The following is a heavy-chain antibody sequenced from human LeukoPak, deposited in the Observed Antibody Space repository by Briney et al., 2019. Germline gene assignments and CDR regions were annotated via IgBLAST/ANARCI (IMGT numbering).Heavy chain of an antibody. CDR1: GFTFSSYW. J-gene: IGHJ6*02. CDR2: INGDGRNV. CDR3: TRDLMDYDVSTGLHHYYMDV. Sequence: GGSLRLSCVASGFTFSSYWMHWVRQDPRKGLVWVSRINGDGRNVNYADSVRGRFTISRDNAKNTLYLQMNTLRVEDTAVYYCTRDLMDYDVSTGLHHYYMDVWGQGTTVTVSS. V-gene: IGHV3-74*01. D-gene: IGHD3-9*01.